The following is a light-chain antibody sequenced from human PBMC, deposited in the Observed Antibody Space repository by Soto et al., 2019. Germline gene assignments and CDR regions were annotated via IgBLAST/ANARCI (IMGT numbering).Light chain of an antibody. J-gene: IGKJ4*01. Sequence: EIVLTQSPGTLSLSPGERATLSCRASQSVYNSYLAWYQQKPGQAPRLLIYGASSRATGIPYRFSGSGSGTDFTLTITRLEPEDFAVYYCQQYGSSSGVTFGGGTRVEIK. CDR1: QSVYNSY. CDR3: QQYGSSSGVT. CDR2: GAS. V-gene: IGKV3-20*01.